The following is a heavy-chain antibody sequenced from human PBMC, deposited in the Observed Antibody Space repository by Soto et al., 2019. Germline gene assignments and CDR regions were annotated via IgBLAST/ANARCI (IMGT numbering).Heavy chain of an antibody. CDR3: ARHRENGDSVIFDY. CDR1: GGSISSSSYY. V-gene: IGHV4-39*01. Sequence: SETLSLTCTVSGGSISSSSYYWGWIRQPPGKGLEWIGSIYYSGSTCYNPSLKSRVTISVDTSKNQFSLKLSSVTAADTAVYYCARHRENGDSVIFDYWGQGTLVTVSS. CDR2: IYYSGST. D-gene: IGHD4-17*01. J-gene: IGHJ4*02.